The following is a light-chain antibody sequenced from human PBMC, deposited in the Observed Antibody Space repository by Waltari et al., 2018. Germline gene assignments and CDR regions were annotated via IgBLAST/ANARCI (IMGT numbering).Light chain of an antibody. Sequence: QSVLTQPPSASGTPGPRVTISCSGSSSNIGSNYVYWYQQLPGTAPKLLIYRNSHRPSGVPDRFSGSKSGTSASLAISGLRSEDEADYYCTTWDDSLSGSWVFGGGTKLTVL. CDR2: RNS. CDR1: SSNIGSNY. J-gene: IGLJ3*02. CDR3: TTWDDSLSGSWV. V-gene: IGLV1-47*01.